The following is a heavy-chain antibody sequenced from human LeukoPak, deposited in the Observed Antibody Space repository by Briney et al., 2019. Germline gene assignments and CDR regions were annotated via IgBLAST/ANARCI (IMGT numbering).Heavy chain of an antibody. CDR2: INHSGST. V-gene: IGHV4-34*01. J-gene: IGHJ4*02. D-gene: IGHD6-13*01. CDR3: AIRFGRLEAGGTPFDS. CDR1: GGSFSGYY. Sequence: PSETLSLTCAVYGGSFSGYYWSWIRQPPGKGLEWIGEINHSGSTNYNPSLTSRVTISVDTSKKQFSLKLTSVTAADTALYYCAIRFGRLEAGGTPFDSWGQGTLVTVSS.